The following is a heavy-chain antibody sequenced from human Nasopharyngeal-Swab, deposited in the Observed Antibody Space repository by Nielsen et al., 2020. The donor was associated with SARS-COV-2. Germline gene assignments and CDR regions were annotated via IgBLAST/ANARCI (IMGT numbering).Heavy chain of an antibody. CDR1: GFTFSSYW. J-gene: IGHJ4*02. CDR3: ARKPPQQLVGGEFDY. CDR2: IKQDGSEK. Sequence: GGSLRLSCAASGFTFSSYWMSWVRQAPGKGLEWVANIKQDGSEKYYVDSVKGRFTISRDNAKNSLYLQMNSLRAEDTAVYYCARKPPQQLVGGEFDYWGQGTLVTVSS. V-gene: IGHV3-7*01. D-gene: IGHD6-13*01.